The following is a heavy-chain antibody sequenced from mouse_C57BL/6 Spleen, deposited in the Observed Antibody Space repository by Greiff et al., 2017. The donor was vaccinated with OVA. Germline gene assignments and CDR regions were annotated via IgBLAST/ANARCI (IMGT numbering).Heavy chain of an antibody. V-gene: IGHV1-59*01. CDR2: IDPSDSYT. CDR3: AREPPLEYARSAWFAY. Sequence: VQLQQSGAELVRPGTSVKLSCKASGYTFTSYWMHWVKQRPGQGLEWIGVIDPSDSYTNYNQKFKGKATLTVDTSSSTAYMQLSSLTSEDSAVSDCAREPPLEYARSAWFAYWGQGTLVTVSA. CDR1: GYTFTSYW. D-gene: IGHD5-1*01. J-gene: IGHJ3*01.